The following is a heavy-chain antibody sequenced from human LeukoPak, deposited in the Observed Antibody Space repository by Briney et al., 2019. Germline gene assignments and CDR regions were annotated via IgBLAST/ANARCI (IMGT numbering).Heavy chain of an antibody. CDR3: ARHEAAYCGGDCYLRAFDI. CDR1: GGSISNSSYY. V-gene: IGHV4-39*01. J-gene: IGHJ3*02. CDR2: IYYRGST. Sequence: PSETLSLTCTVSGGSISNSSYYWGWIRQPPGKGLEWIGTIYYRGSTYYNPSLKSRVTIPVDTSKKQFSLKLSSVTAADTAVYYCARHEAAYCGGDCYLRAFDIWGQGTMVTVSS. D-gene: IGHD2-21*02.